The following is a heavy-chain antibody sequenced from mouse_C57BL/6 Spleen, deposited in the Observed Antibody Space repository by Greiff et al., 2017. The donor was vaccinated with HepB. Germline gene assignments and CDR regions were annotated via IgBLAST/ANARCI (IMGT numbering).Heavy chain of an antibody. J-gene: IGHJ1*03. V-gene: IGHV1-80*01. CDR1: GYAFSSYW. Sequence: QVQLKESGAELVKPGASVKISCKASGYAFSSYWMNWVKQRPGKGLEWIGQSYPGDGDTNYNGKFKGKATLTADKSSSTAYMQLSSLTSEDSAVYFCARTNYGSSYVSWYFDVWGTGTTVTVSS. CDR2: SYPGDGDT. D-gene: IGHD1-1*01. CDR3: ARTNYGSSYVSWYFDV.